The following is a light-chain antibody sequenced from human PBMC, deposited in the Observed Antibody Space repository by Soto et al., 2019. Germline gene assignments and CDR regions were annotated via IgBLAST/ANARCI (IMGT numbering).Light chain of an antibody. CDR1: QSVSSN. V-gene: IGKV3-15*01. Sequence: EIVMTQSPATLSVSPGDRATLSCRASQSVSSNLAWYQQKPGQAPRLLIYGASSMATGIPARFSGSGSGTEFTLTISSLQSEDFAVYYCQQYNKWPPYTFGQGTKLEIK. CDR3: QQYNKWPPYT. J-gene: IGKJ2*01. CDR2: GAS.